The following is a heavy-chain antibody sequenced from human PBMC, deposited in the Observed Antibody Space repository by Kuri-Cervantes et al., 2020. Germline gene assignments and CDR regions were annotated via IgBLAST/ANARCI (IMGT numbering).Heavy chain of an antibody. D-gene: IGHD4-17*01. Sequence: ASVKVSCKASGGAFRKYAISWVRQATGQGLEWMGWMNPSSGNAGYAKKFHGRVTMTRNTSISAAYMELSSLTSEDTAIYYCARGRDYGNNPFDYWGQGTLVTVSS. CDR3: ARGRDYGNNPFDY. V-gene: IGHV1-8*01. CDR2: MNPSSGNA. J-gene: IGHJ4*02. CDR1: GGAFRKYA.